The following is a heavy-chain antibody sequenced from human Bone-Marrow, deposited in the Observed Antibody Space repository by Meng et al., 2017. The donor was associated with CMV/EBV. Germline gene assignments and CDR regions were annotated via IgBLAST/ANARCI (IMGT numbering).Heavy chain of an antibody. CDR3: AGGRGDIDILVVPAAIDYYYGMDV. D-gene: IGHD2-2*01. Sequence: SVKVSCKASGYTFTSYYIHWVRQAPGQGLEWMGGIIPIFGTANYAQKFQGRITITTDESTSTAYMELSSLRSEDTAVYYCAGGRGDIDILVVPAAIDYYYGMDVWGQGTTVTVSS. J-gene: IGHJ6*02. V-gene: IGHV1-69*05. CDR1: GYTFTSYY. CDR2: IIPIFGTA.